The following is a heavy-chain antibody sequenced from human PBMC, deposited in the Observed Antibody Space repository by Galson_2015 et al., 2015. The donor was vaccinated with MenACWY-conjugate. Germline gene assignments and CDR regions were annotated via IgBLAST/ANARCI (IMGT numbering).Heavy chain of an antibody. CDR3: TRDRDVGGSRWWFDP. V-gene: IGHV3-15*01. Sequence: SLRLSCATSGLTFSNVWMSWVRQAPGKGLEWVARIKCRTDGGTTDYATPVKGRFTILRDDSAKTLYLQMNSLKIEDTAMYSCTRDRDVGGSRWWFDPWGQGTLVTVSS. CDR2: IKCRTDGGTT. CDR1: GLTFSNVW. J-gene: IGHJ5*02. D-gene: IGHD2-15*01.